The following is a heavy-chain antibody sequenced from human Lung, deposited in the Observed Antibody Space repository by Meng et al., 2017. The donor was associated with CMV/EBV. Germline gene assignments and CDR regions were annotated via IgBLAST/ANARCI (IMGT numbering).Heavy chain of an antibody. D-gene: IGHD1-14*01. V-gene: IGHV2-5*02. J-gene: IGHJ5*02. CDR3: ALFTGSWSDP. Sequence: QITLKESGPTLVKPTQTLTLTCTFSGFSLSTSEVGVGWIRQPPGKALEWLAVIYWDDDKRYSPSLKSRLTITKDTSKNQMVLTLTNMDPVDTATYYCALFTGSWSDPWGQGTLVTVSS. CDR2: IYWDDDK. CDR1: GFSLSTSEVG.